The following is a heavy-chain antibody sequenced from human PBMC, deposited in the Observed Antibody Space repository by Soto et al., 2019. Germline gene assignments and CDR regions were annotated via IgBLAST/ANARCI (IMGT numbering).Heavy chain of an antibody. CDR2: INPSGGST. D-gene: IGHD1-26*01. V-gene: IGHV1-46*01. J-gene: IGHJ4*02. Sequence: ASVEVSCKASGGTFSSYAISWVRQAPGQGLEWMGIINPSGGSTSYAQKFQGRVTMTRDTSTSTVYMELSSLRSEDTAVYYCARDGTEWELRFYFDYWGQGTLVTVSS. CDR3: ARDGTEWELRFYFDY. CDR1: GGTFSSYA.